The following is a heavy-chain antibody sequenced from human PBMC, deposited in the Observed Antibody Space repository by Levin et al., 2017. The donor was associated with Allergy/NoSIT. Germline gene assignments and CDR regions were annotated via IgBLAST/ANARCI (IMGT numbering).Heavy chain of an antibody. CDR3: ARGFSSTFEY. CDR1: GDSLTTGGTY. CDR2: IYSSGST. D-gene: IGHD6-13*01. J-gene: IGHJ4*02. Sequence: SETLSLTCNVSGDSLTTGGTYWNWIRQQPGKGLEWIGYIYSSGSTFYNPSLKSRLSMSVDILQNQFSLRLSSVTAADTAVYFCARGFSSTFEYWGQGALITVSS. V-gene: IGHV4-31*03.